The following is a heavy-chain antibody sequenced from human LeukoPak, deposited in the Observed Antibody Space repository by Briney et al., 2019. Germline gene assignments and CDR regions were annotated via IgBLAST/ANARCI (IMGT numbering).Heavy chain of an antibody. CDR2: KSKTDGGTT. D-gene: IGHD5-12*01. J-gene: IGHJ4*02. CDR3: TTSNSGYDYLFDY. CDR1: GFTFSNAW. Sequence: GGSLRLSCAASGFTFSNAWMSWVCQAPGKGLEWVGRKSKTDGGTTDYAAPVKGRFTISRDDSKNTLYLQMNSLKTEDTAVYYCTTSNSGYDYLFDYWGQGTLVTVSS. V-gene: IGHV3-15*01.